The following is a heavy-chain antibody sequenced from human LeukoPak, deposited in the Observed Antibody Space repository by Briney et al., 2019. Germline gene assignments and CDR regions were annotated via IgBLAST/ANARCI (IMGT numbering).Heavy chain of an antibody. Sequence: RESGPALVKPAQTLTLTCTFSGFSLSTSGMCVSWIRQPPGKALEWLARIDWDDDKYYSTSLKTRLTISKDTSKNQVVLTMTNMDPVDTATYYCARISIRGGSYERAFDIWGQGTMVTVSS. V-gene: IGHV2-70*11. CDR3: ARISIRGGSYERAFDI. CDR1: GFSLSTSGMC. CDR2: IDWDDDK. J-gene: IGHJ3*02. D-gene: IGHD1-26*01.